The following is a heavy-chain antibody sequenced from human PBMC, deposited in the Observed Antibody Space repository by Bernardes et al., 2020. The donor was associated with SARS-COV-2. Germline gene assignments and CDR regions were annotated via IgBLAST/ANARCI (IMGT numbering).Heavy chain of an antibody. CDR3: SRGPHYYDFWSGYYDYYYYYGMDV. Sequence: GGSLRLSCAASGFTFSSYEMNWVRQAPGKGLEWVSYISSSGSTIYYADSVKGRFTISRDNAKNSLYLQMNSLRAEDTAVYYCSRGPHYYDFWSGYYDYYYYYGMDVWGQGTTVTVSS. CDR2: ISSSGSTI. D-gene: IGHD3-3*01. V-gene: IGHV3-48*03. J-gene: IGHJ6*02. CDR1: GFTFSSYE.